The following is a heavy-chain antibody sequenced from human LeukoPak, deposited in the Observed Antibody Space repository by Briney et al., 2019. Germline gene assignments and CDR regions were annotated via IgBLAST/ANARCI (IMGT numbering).Heavy chain of an antibody. D-gene: IGHD5-12*01. J-gene: IGHJ6*02. CDR1: GFTFSSYA. V-gene: IGHV3-23*01. CDR2: ISGSGGST. CDR3: ARVSYSGYEPTYYFYYYGMDV. Sequence: GGSLRLSCAASGFTFSSYAMNWVRQAPGKGLEWASVISGSGGSTYYADSVKGRFTISRDNSKNTLYLQMNSLRAEDTAVYYCARVSYSGYEPTYYFYYYGMDVWGQGTTVTVPS.